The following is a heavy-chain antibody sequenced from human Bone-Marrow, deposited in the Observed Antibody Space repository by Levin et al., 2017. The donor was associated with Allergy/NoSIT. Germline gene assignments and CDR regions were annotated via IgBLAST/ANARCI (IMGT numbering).Heavy chain of an antibody. J-gene: IGHJ6*02. CDR3: ARQKDGSYGMDV. Sequence: ASVKVSCKGSGYSFTNYWIGWVRQMPGKGLEWMGVIYPDDSDTTYSPSFQGQVTVSADKSISTAYLQWSSLKASDTAIYYCARQKDGSYGMDVWGQGTTVIVSS. D-gene: IGHD5-24*01. V-gene: IGHV5-51*01. CDR1: GYSFTNYW. CDR2: IYPDDSDT.